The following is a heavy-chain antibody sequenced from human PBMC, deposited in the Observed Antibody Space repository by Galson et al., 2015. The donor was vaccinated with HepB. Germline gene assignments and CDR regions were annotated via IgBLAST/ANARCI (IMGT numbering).Heavy chain of an antibody. J-gene: IGHJ5*02. D-gene: IGHD4-11*01. V-gene: IGHV3-23*01. CDR2: ISYSGGRT. Sequence: SLRLSCAASGFTFSSFAMSWVRQAPGKGLECVSSISYSGGRTHHADSVKGRVTISTDNSKKTLYLQMNSLRAEDTALYYCAKMGYSNFENNYFDPWGQGTLVTVSS. CDR3: AKMGYSNFENNYFDP. CDR1: GFTFSSFA.